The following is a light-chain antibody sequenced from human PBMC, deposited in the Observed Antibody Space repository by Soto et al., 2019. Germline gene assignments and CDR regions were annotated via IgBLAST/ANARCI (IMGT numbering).Light chain of an antibody. V-gene: IGKV3-20*01. CDR1: QSVSNTY. CDR3: QQYGSSRWT. CDR2: AAS. J-gene: IGKJ1*01. Sequence: EIVLTQSPDTLSLFPGERATLSCRASQSVSNTYLAWYQQKPGKAPRPLISAASTRATGTPDRFSGSGSGTDFTLTISRLEPEDFAIYYCQQYGSSRWTFGQGTKVEIK.